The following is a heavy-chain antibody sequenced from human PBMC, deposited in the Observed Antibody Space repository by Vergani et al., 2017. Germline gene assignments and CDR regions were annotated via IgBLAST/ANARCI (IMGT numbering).Heavy chain of an antibody. Sequence: QVQLVQSGAEVKKPGSSVKVSCKASGGTFSSYAISWVRQAPGQGLEWMGRIIPFFGTANYAQKFQGRVTITADESTSTAYMELSSLRSEDTAVYYCARGDSSGYYSSSPNNWFDPWGQGTLVTVSS. CDR1: GGTFSSYA. D-gene: IGHD3-22*01. CDR2: IIPFFGTA. J-gene: IGHJ5*02. CDR3: ARGDSSGYYSSSPNNWFDP. V-gene: IGHV1-69*18.